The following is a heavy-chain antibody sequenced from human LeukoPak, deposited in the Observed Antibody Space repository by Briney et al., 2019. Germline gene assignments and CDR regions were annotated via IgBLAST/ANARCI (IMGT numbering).Heavy chain of an antibody. J-gene: IGHJ4*02. V-gene: IGHV4-34*08. D-gene: IGHD5-24*01. CDR3: AVEMATQAK. Sequence: GSLRLSCAASGFTFSNYWMSWVRQAPGKGLEWIGEINHSGSTNYNPSLKSRVTISVDTSKNQFSLKLSSVTAADTAVYYCAVEMATQAKWGQGTLVTVSS. CDR1: GFTFSNYW. CDR2: INHSGST.